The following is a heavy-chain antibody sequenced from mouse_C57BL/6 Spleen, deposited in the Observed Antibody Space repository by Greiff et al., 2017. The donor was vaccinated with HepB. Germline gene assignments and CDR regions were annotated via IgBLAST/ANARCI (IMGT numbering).Heavy chain of an antibody. V-gene: IGHV1-64*01. CDR1: GYTFTSYW. CDR3: ARGGYYGFGTMDY. J-gene: IGHJ4*01. CDR2: IHPNSGST. D-gene: IGHD1-1*01. Sequence: VQLQQPGAELVKPGASVKLSCKASGYTFTSYWMHWVKQRPGQGLEWIGMIHPNSGSTNYNEKFKSKATLTVDKSSSTAYMQLSSLTSEDSAVYYCARGGYYGFGTMDYWGQGTSVTVSS.